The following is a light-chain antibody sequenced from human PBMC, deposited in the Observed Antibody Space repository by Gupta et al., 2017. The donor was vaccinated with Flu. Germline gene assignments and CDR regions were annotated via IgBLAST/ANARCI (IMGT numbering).Light chain of an antibody. J-gene: IGLJ3*02. V-gene: IGLV2-8*01. CDR1: SSDVGGYNY. CDR2: DVY. CDR3: TSYANGDNVV. Sequence: QSALTQPPSASGSPGQSVTISCIGTSSDVGGYNYVSWYQHFPGKAPKLLIYDVYKRPTGVPLRFSGSKSGNTASLTVSGLQAEDEADYYCTSYANGDNVVLGGGTKLTVL.